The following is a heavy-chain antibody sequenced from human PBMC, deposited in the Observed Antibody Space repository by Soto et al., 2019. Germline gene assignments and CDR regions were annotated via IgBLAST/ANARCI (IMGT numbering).Heavy chain of an antibody. V-gene: IGHV3-15*06. CDR2: ITNKENGEAT. J-gene: IGHJ4*02. CDR3: TPGRFGSNEWSFDY. CDR1: GFSFPNAW. Sequence: EVQLVESGGGLVEPGGSLRLSCAASGFSFPNAWMTWVRQAPGKGLAWVGRITNKENGEATKYAAPVKGRFTISRDDSENRLYLQMYSLQTKDNAVYYCTPGRFGSNEWSFDYWGQGTLVTVSS. D-gene: IGHD2-8*01.